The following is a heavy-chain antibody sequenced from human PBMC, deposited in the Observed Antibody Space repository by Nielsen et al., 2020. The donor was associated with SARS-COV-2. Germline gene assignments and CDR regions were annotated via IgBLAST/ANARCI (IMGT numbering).Heavy chain of an antibody. D-gene: IGHD1-14*01. CDR2: ISSGSSTI. CDR1: GFAFSSYS. V-gene: IGHV3-48*01. Sequence: GGSLRLSCAASGFAFSSYSMNWVRQAPGKGLEWLSYISSGSSTIYYADSVKGRFTVSRDNAKNSLYLRMNSLRAEDTAIYYCARDREPGYNAVDYWGQGTLVTVSS. CDR3: ARDREPGYNAVDY. J-gene: IGHJ4*02.